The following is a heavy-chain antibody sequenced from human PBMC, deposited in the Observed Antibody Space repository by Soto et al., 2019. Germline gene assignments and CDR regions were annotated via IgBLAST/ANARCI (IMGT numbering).Heavy chain of an antibody. CDR2: INAGNGNT. V-gene: IGHV1-3*01. D-gene: IGHD3-22*01. CDR1: GYTFTSYA. J-gene: IGHJ1*01. Sequence: ASVKVSCKASGYTFTSYAMHWVRQAPGQRLEWMGWINAGNGNTKYSQQFQGRVTITRDTSASTAYMELSSLRSEDTAVYYCARPSYYDSSGYYYMEYFQHWGQGTLVTVSS. CDR3: ARPSYYDSSGYYYMEYFQH.